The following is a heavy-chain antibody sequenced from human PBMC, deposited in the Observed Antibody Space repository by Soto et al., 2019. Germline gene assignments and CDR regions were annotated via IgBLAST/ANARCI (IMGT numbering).Heavy chain of an antibody. Sequence: QVQLVESGGGVVQPGRSLRLSCAASGFTFSSYGMHWVRQAPGKGLEWVAVISYDGSNKYYADSVKGRFTISRDNSKNMLYLQMNSLRGEDTAVYPCAKRLAGLDAFDIWGQGTKVTISS. CDR2: ISYDGSNK. D-gene: IGHD6-19*01. CDR3: AKRLAGLDAFDI. J-gene: IGHJ3*02. CDR1: GFTFSSYG. V-gene: IGHV3-30*18.